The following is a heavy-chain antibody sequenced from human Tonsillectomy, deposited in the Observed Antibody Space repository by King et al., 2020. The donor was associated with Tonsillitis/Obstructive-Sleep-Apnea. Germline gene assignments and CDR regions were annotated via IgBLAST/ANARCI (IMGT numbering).Heavy chain of an antibody. CDR3: AGHIGGGAPYYFDY. CDR1: GGSISSSSYY. D-gene: IGHD3-10*01. Sequence: QVQLQESGPGLVKPSETLSLTCTVSGGSISSSSYYWGWIRQPPGKGLEWIGSIYYSGSTYYNPSLKSRVTISVDTSKNQFSLKLSSVTAADTAVYYCAGHIGGGAPYYFDYWGQGTLVTVSS. V-gene: IGHV4-39*01. CDR2: IYYSGST. J-gene: IGHJ4*02.